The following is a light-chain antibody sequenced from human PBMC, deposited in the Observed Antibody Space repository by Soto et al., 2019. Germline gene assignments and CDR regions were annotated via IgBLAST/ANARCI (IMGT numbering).Light chain of an antibody. V-gene: IGKV1-6*01. CDR3: LQDYDYPLP. CDR1: QGITND. Sequence: AIQMTQSPSSLSASVGDRVTVTCRASQGITNDLGWYQQKIGEAPKLLISASSGLQSGVPSRFSGSGSGTNFNLTNNNQQAEGFATYYCLQDYDYPLPFGPGTKVEIK. J-gene: IGKJ3*01. CDR2: ASS.